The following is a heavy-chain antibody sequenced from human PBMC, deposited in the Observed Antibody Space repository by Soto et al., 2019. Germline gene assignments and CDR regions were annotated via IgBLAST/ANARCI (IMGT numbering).Heavy chain of an antibody. CDR1: GGSINSYY. J-gene: IGHJ6*02. CDR2: IYYSGST. V-gene: IGHV4-59*01. Sequence: QVQLQESGPGLVRPSETLSLTCTVSGGSINSYYWSWIMQPPGKGLAGIGYIYYSGSTNYTPSLHRRVTFTVDKPKNQFSLNLSSVTAADTAAYYCASAESCTGADCRGGNYYFGMDVWGQGTTVTVSS. CDR3: ASAESCTGADCRGGNYYFGMDV. D-gene: IGHD2-21*02.